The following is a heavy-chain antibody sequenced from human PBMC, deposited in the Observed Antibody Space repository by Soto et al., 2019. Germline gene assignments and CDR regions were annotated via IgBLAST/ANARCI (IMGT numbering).Heavy chain of an antibody. D-gene: IGHD6-13*01. CDR2: INAGNGNT. V-gene: IGHV1-3*01. J-gene: IGHJ5*02. Sequence: ASVKVSCKASGYTFTSYAMHWVRQAPGQRLEWMGWINAGNGNTKYSQKFQGRVTITRDTSASTAYMELSSLRSEDTAVYYCARAGISSSWYGLRSGLRNWFDPWGQGTLVTVSS. CDR1: GYTFTSYA. CDR3: ARAGISSSWYGLRSGLRNWFDP.